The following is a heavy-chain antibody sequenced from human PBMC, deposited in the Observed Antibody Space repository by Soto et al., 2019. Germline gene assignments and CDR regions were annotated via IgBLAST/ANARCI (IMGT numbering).Heavy chain of an antibody. D-gene: IGHD6-13*01. CDR1: GFTFSDHY. V-gene: IGHV3-11*01. CDR3: ARNTLSAAGSDNYGLDA. Sequence: QVQLVESGGGLVEPGGSLILSCATSGFTFSDHYMSWIRQAPGKWLAWVAYISGSGFTIYNADSVKGRFTISRDNAKNSVYLQMDSLRAEDTAVYYCARNTLSAAGSDNYGLDAWGRGTTVTVSS. J-gene: IGHJ6*02. CDR2: ISGSGFTI.